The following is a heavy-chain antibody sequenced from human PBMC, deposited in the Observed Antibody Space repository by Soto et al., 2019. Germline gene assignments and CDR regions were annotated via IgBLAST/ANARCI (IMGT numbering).Heavy chain of an antibody. Sequence: GGSLRLSCAASGFTFSSCAMHWVRQAPGKGLEWVAVISYDGSNKYYADSVKGRFTISRDNSKNTLYLQMNSLRAEDTAVYYCARDYYRFNSGYGFTMDGWGQGTTVTVSS. CDR1: GFTFSSCA. D-gene: IGHD5-12*01. CDR2: ISYDGSNK. J-gene: IGHJ6*02. V-gene: IGHV3-30-3*01. CDR3: ARDYYRFNSGYGFTMDG.